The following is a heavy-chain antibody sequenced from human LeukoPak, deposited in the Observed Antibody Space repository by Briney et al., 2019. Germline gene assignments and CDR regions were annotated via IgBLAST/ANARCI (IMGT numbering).Heavy chain of an antibody. CDR1: GFTFSNYA. Sequence: PGGSLRLSCAASGFTFSNYAMSWVRQAPGEGLEWVSAITASGSSTYYADSVKGRFTISRDNSKNTLYLQMNSLRAEDTAVYYCAKDDSYDSSGYHDPFGDYWGQGTLVTVSS. CDR3: AKDDSYDSSGYHDPFGDY. D-gene: IGHD3-22*01. CDR2: ITASGSST. V-gene: IGHV3-23*01. J-gene: IGHJ4*02.